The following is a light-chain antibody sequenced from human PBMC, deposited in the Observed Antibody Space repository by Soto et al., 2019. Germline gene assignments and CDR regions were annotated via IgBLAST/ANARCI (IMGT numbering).Light chain of an antibody. J-gene: IGLJ2*01. CDR2: DVN. V-gene: IGLV2-14*03. Sequence: QSALTQPASVSASPGQSITISCIGTSSDIGGYSYVSWYQQHPGKAPKLLIRDVNYRPSGISARFSGSKSGNTASLTISGLQTEDEAGYYCSSYSSRSTLLVFGGGTKLTVL. CDR1: SSDIGGYSY. CDR3: SSYSSRSTLLV.